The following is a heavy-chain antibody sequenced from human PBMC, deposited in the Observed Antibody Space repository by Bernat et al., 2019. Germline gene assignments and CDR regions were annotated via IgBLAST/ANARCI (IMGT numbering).Heavy chain of an antibody. Sequence: EVQLLESGGGLVQPGVSLRLSCAASGFTLSSYAMSWVRQAPGKGLEWGTAISCIGGSTYYADSVKDRFAISRANDKRTLNLQKNSLRAEDTAEDYYAKGRKYMVRKGVDYWGQGALVTVSS. CDR1: GFTLSSYA. J-gene: IGHJ4*02. D-gene: IGHD3-10*01. V-gene: IGHV3-23*01. CDR2: ISCIGGST. CDR3: AKGRKYMVRKGVDY.